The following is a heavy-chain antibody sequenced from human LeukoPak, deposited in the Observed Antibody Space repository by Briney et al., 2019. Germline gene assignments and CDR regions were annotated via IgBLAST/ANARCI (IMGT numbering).Heavy chain of an antibody. CDR1: GFTFSSYW. J-gene: IGHJ4*02. Sequence: GGSLRLSCAASGFTFSSYWMSWVRQAPGKRLEWVANIKQDGSEKYYVDSVKGRFTISRDDSKNTLYLQMNSLRAEDTAVYYCANTGNSRGAYWGQGTLVTVSS. D-gene: IGHD2/OR15-2a*01. V-gene: IGHV3-7*03. CDR3: ANTGNSRGAY. CDR2: IKQDGSEK.